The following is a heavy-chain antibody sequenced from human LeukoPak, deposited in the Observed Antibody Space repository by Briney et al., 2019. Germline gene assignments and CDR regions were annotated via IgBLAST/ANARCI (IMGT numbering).Heavy chain of an antibody. CDR1: GFTFSSYG. CDR3: ARDAIAAAGIYYYDGMDV. V-gene: IGHV3-21*01. J-gene: IGHJ6*02. CDR2: ISSSSSYI. D-gene: IGHD6-13*01. Sequence: NPGGSLRLSCAASGFTFSSYGMNWVRQAPGKGLEWVSSISSSSSYIYYADSVKGRFTISRDNAKNSLYLQMNSLRAEDTAVYYCARDAIAAAGIYYYDGMDVWGQGTTVTVSS.